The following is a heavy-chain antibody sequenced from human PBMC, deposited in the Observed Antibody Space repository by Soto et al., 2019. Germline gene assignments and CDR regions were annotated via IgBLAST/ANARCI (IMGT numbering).Heavy chain of an antibody. CDR3: ARVIPETHYYDILTGYFWFDP. CDR2: IKQDGSEK. J-gene: IGHJ5*02. V-gene: IGHV3-7*01. Sequence: GGSLRLSCAASGFTFSSYWMSWVRQAPGKGLEWVANIKQDGSEKYYVDSVKGRFTISRDNAKNSLYLQMNSLRAEDTAVYYCARVIPETHYYDILTGYFWFDPWGQGTLVTVSA. CDR1: GFTFSSYW. D-gene: IGHD3-9*01.